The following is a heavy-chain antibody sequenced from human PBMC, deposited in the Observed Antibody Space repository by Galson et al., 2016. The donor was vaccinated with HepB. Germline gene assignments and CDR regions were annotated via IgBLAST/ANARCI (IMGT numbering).Heavy chain of an antibody. J-gene: IGHJ6*02. V-gene: IGHV3-30*03. CDR2: ISFNEDKK. CDR3: ARGDYGASFYYGVDV. CDR1: GFTFRKYG. Sequence: SLRLSCAVSGFTFRKYGMHWVRQPPGKGLQWVAAISFNEDKKFYLDSVRGRFTVSRDSSKNTLYLQLNSLRPDDTAVYFCARGDYGASFYYGVDVRGQGTTVTVSS. D-gene: IGHD4-17*01.